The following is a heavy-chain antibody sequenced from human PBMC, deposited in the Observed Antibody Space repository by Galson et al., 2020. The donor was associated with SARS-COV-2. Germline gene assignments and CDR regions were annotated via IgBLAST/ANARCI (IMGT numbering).Heavy chain of an antibody. Sequence: GESLKISCKASGYTFTGYSIQWVRQAPGQGLEWMGWIYPNSGGTNYAQKFQGRVTMTRDTSISTAYMELSSLRSDDTAFYYCARSSIAYASLIDYWGLGTLVTVSS. J-gene: IGHJ4*02. CDR2: IYPNSGGT. CDR1: GYTFTGYS. D-gene: IGHD2-21*01. V-gene: IGHV1-2*02. CDR3: ARSSIAYASLIDY.